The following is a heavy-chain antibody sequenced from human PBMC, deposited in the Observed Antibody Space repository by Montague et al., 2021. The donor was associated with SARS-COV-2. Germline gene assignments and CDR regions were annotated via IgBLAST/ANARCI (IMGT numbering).Heavy chain of an antibody. V-gene: IGHV4-39*01. CDR1: SGSISPSDTHY. Sequence: SETLSLTCVVSSGSISPSDTHYWGWVRQAPGKGLECIATISYSGSTSYNTPLRSRVTISVDTSKNQISLNLRSVTAADTSVYYCARHSTTHAFDPWGQGILVTVSS. CDR3: ARHSTTHAFDP. CDR2: ISYSGST. J-gene: IGHJ5*02. D-gene: IGHD1-1*01.